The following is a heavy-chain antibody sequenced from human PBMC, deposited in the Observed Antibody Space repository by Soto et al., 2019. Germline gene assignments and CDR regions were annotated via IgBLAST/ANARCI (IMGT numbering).Heavy chain of an antibody. J-gene: IGHJ4*02. Sequence: QVQLVQSGAEVKKPGASVKVSCKASGYTSTTYSITWVRQAPGQGLEWMGRVSTDNGNTNYAQNLQGRVTMTTDTSTSTAYMELRSLRADDTAVYYFARGTYGDYWGQGTLVTVSS. CDR2: VSTDNGNT. CDR3: ARGTYGDY. V-gene: IGHV1-18*01. D-gene: IGHD4-17*01. CDR1: GYTSTTYS.